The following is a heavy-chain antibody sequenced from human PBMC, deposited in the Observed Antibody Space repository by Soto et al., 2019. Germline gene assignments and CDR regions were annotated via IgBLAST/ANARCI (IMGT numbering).Heavy chain of an antibody. D-gene: IGHD4-17*01. Sequence: QVQLVQSGAEVKKPGASVKVSCKASGYTFTSYGISWVRQAPGQGLEWMGWISAYNGNTNYAQKLQGRVTMTTDTSTSKAYMELRSLRSDDTAVYYCARDGHNDYGDWALRGAYYYGMDVWGQGTTVTVSS. CDR2: ISAYNGNT. V-gene: IGHV1-18*04. CDR1: GYTFTSYG. CDR3: ARDGHNDYGDWALRGAYYYGMDV. J-gene: IGHJ6*02.